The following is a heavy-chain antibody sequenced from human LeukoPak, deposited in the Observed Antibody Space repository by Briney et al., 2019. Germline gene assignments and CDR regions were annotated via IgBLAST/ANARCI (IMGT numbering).Heavy chain of an antibody. CDR1: GSTFDDYA. CDR2: ISWNSGSI. D-gene: IGHD6-19*01. CDR3: AKEYSSSYYYYYGMDV. Sequence: PGGSLRLSCAASGSTFDDYAMHWVRQAPGKGLEWVSGISWNSGSIGYADSVKGRFTISRDNAKNSLYLQMNSLRAEDTALYYCAKEYSSSYYYYYGMDVWGQGTTVTVSS. V-gene: IGHV3-9*01. J-gene: IGHJ6*02.